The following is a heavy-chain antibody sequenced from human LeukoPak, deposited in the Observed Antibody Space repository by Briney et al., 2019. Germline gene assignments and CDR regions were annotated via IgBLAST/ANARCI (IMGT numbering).Heavy chain of an antibody. J-gene: IGHJ4*02. Sequence: GGSLRLSCAASGFTFSSYSMNWVRQAPGKGLEWVSSISSSSNYIYYADSVKGRFTISRDNDKNSLYLQMNSLRAEDTAVYFCAREKNSGGLDYWGQGTLVTVSS. CDR2: ISSSSNYI. V-gene: IGHV3-21*01. CDR1: GFTFSSYS. D-gene: IGHD4-23*01. CDR3: AREKNSGGLDY.